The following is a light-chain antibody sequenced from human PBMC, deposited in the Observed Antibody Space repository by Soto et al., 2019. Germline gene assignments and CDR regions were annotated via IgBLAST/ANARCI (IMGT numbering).Light chain of an antibody. CDR3: SSQTSSDTHL. Sequence: SALTQPASVSWSPGQSITISCTGTSSDVGRYNYVSRYQQHPDKAPTLMIYEVSNRPSGVSNRFSGSKSGNTASLTISGLQAEDEADYYCSSQTSSDTHLFGTGTKVTVL. CDR2: EVS. J-gene: IGLJ1*01. V-gene: IGLV2-14*01. CDR1: SSDVGRYNY.